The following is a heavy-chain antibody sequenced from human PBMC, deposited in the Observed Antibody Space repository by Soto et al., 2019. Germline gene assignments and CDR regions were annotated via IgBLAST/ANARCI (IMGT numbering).Heavy chain of an antibody. Sequence: ASVNVSCQASGYSNSAFAIHWVRQAPGQRLEWMGWINAGNGDTKYSEKFQGRVTITGRTSASTAYMDLSSLRSEDTAVYYCATQGRTTTEFDFWGQGTLVTVSS. V-gene: IGHV1-3*01. D-gene: IGHD4-4*01. J-gene: IGHJ4*02. CDR3: ATQGRTTTEFDF. CDR2: INAGNGDT. CDR1: GYSNSAFA.